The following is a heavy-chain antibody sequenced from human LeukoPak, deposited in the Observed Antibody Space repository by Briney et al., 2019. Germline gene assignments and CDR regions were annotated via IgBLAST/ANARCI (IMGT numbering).Heavy chain of an antibody. CDR3: ARVGAHYHWYFDL. CDR1: GFSVGTKY. CDR2: LYSGADT. D-gene: IGHD1-26*01. Sequence: GGSLTLSCEASGFSVGTKYMNWVRQAPGKGLEWLSILYSGADTYYADSVKGRFTISRDSSKNTLFLHMNGLRTDDTAIYYCARVGAHYHWYFDLWGRGTRVSVSS. J-gene: IGHJ2*01. V-gene: IGHV3-53*01.